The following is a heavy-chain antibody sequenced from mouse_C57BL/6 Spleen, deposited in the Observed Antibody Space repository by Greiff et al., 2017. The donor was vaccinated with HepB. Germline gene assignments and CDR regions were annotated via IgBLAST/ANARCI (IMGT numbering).Heavy chain of an antibody. Sequence: EVKLVESGGDLVKPGGSLKLSCAASGFTFSSYGMSWVRQTPDKRLEWVATISSGGSYTYYPDSVKGRFTISRDKAKNTLYLQISSLKSEDTAMYYCASPEGAYDYWGQGTTLTVAS. CDR3: ASPEGAYDY. J-gene: IGHJ2*01. CDR1: GFTFSSYG. V-gene: IGHV5-6*01. CDR2: ISSGGSYT.